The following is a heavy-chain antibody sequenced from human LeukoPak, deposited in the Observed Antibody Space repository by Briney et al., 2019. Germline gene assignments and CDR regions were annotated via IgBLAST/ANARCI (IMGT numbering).Heavy chain of an antibody. J-gene: IGHJ3*02. CDR1: DGSLSSNSYY. CDR3: ARPVRGAFDI. V-gene: IGHV4-39*01. CDR2: ISYSGRT. Sequence: PSETLSLTCTVSDGSLSSNSYYWGWIRQPPGTGLEWIGSISYSGRTYYNPSLESRVTISVDASKNQFSLELNSVTAADTAVYYCARPVRGAFDIWGQGTMVTVSS.